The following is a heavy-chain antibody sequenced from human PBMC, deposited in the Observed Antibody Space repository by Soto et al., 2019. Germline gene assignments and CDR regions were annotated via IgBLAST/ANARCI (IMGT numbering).Heavy chain of an antibody. CDR1: GASISGFY. D-gene: IGHD3-22*01. Sequence: SETLPVTWTVSGASISGFYRSWIRKSAGKGLEWIGRIYDSGTTDYNPSLKSRVMLSVDRSKKNFSLKLTSVTAADTAVHYCARAEYFYEISGYYAAPLFDPGAHGVLV. CDR2: IYDSGTT. J-gene: IGHJ5*02. CDR3: ARAEYFYEISGYYAAPLFDP. V-gene: IGHV4-4*07.